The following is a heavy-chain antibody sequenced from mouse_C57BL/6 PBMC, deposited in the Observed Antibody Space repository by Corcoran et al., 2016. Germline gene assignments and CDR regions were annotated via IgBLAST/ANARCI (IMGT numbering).Heavy chain of an antibody. V-gene: IGHV1-26*01. CDR3: ARESGDGGY. CDR1: GYTFTDYY. J-gene: IGHJ2*01. CDR2: INPNNGGT. Sequence: EVQLQQSGPELVKPGASVKISCKASGYTFTDYYMNWVKQSHGKSLEWIGDINPNNGGTSYNQKFKGKATLTVDKSSSTAYMELRSLTSEDSAVYYCARESGDGGYWGQGTTLTVSS. D-gene: IGHD3-3*01.